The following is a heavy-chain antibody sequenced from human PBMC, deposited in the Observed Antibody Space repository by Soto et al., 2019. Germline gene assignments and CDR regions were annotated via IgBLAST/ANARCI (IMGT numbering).Heavy chain of an antibody. Sequence: ASVKVSCKASGYTFSNYAIHWVRQAPGQRLEWMGWINAGNGNTKSSQKFQGRVTITRDTSASTAYMELRSLRSDDTAVYYCAREGFGPWGQGTLVTVSS. V-gene: IGHV1-3*01. CDR1: GYTFSNYA. CDR3: AREGFGP. J-gene: IGHJ5*02. CDR2: INAGNGNT.